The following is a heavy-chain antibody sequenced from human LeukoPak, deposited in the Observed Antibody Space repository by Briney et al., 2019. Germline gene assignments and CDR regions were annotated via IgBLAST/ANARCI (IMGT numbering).Heavy chain of an antibody. CDR3: ARVFSGFYRFFNL. CDR2: ISSGGKGI. V-gene: IGHV3-11*04. J-gene: IGHJ5*02. Sequence: GGSLRLSCDASGFGFSAFYMSWIRQAPGKGLEWISYISSGGKGIYYADSVKGRFTVSRDNTNNSLHLQMNSLRAEDTAVYYCARVFSGFYRFFNLWGQGTLVIVSS. CDR1: GFGFSAFY. D-gene: IGHD2/OR15-2a*01.